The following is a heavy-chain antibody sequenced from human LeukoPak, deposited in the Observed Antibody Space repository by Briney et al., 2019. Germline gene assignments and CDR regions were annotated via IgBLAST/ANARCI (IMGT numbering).Heavy chain of an antibody. CDR2: ITGSGRGVST. V-gene: IGHV3-23*01. Sequence: PGGSLRLSCAASGFTFSSSAMSWVRQAPGKGLEWVSSITGSGRGVSTNYADSVKGRFTISRDNSKSTLYLQMNSLRAEDTAIYYCAKSGSGYYIWGQGTLVTVSS. CDR3: AKSGSGYYI. D-gene: IGHD3-3*01. CDR1: GFTFSSSA. J-gene: IGHJ4*02.